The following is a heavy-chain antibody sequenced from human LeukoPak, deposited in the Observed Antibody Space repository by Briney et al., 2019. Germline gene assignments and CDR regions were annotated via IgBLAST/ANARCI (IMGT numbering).Heavy chain of an antibody. V-gene: IGHV4-30-4*01. Sequence: PSQTLSLTCTVSGGSISSGDYYWSWIRQPPGKGLEWIGYIYYSGSTYYNPSLKSRVTISVDTSKNQFSLKLSSVTAADTAVYYCAIGMITFEGVADYWGQGTLVTVSS. CDR3: AIGMITFEGVADY. J-gene: IGHJ4*02. D-gene: IGHD3-16*01. CDR1: GGSISSGDYY. CDR2: IYYSGST.